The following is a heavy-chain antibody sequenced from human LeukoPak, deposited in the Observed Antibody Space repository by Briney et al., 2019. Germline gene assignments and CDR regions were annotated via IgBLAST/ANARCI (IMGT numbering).Heavy chain of an antibody. D-gene: IGHD2-15*01. Sequence: SETLSLTCTVSGGSISSYYWSWIRQPPGRGLEWIGYIFYSGSTNYNPSPKSRVSISVETSNNQFSLKVSSVTAADTAVYYCARRYCSGGSCYSSFDYWGQGSLVTVSS. J-gene: IGHJ4*02. CDR2: IFYSGST. V-gene: IGHV4-59*08. CDR1: GGSISSYY. CDR3: ARRYCSGGSCYSSFDY.